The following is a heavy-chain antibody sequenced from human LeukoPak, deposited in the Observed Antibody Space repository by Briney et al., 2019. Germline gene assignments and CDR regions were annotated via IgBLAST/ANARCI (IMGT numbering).Heavy chain of an antibody. J-gene: IGHJ6*03. D-gene: IGHD2-15*01. Sequence: GGSLRLSCAASGFTFGSYTLNWVRQAPGKGLEWVSSITSSSSYIYYADSVRGRFSTSRDNAKNSLYLQMNSLRAEDTAVYYCARVLRYCSGGNCYSGGLGYMDVWGKGTTVTISS. CDR2: ITSSSSYI. V-gene: IGHV3-21*04. CDR3: ARVLRYCSGGNCYSGGLGYMDV. CDR1: GFTFGSYT.